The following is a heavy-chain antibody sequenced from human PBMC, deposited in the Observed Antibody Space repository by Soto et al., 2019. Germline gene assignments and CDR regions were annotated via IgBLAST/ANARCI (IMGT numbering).Heavy chain of an antibody. CDR2: FDPEDAET. V-gene: IGHV1-24*01. CDR3: ARPLRDRNFYHGLAV. CDR1: GYTLTEIS. D-gene: IGHD3-22*01. Sequence: GASVKVSCKVSGYTLTEISMHWVRQAPGKGLEWMGGFDPEDAETIYAQKFQGRVTISADESTTTAYLELSSLRSADTAVYFCARPLRDRNFYHGLAVWGQGTTVTVSS. J-gene: IGHJ6*02.